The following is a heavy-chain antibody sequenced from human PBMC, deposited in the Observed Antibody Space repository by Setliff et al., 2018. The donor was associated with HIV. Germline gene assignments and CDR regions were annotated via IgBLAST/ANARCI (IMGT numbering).Heavy chain of an antibody. CDR2: IYTSGST. J-gene: IGHJ5*02. CDR3: ARHIAGYSAYDLGWFDP. V-gene: IGHV4-4*07. Sequence: SETLSLTCTVSGGSINSYYWSWIRQPAGKGLEWIGRIYTSGSTNYNPSLKSRVTMSVDTSKKQFTLKLNSVTAADTAVYYCARHIAGYSAYDLGWFDPWGQGTLVT. CDR1: GGSINSYY. D-gene: IGHD5-12*01.